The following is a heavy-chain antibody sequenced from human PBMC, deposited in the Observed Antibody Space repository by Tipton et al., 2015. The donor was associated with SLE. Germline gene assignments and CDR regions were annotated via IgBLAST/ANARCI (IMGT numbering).Heavy chain of an antibody. V-gene: IGHV3-7*01. CDR1: GFTFSSYW. Sequence: SLRLSCAASGFTFSSYWMSWVRQAPGKGLEWVANIKQDGSEKYYVDSVKGRFTISRDNSKNTLYLQMNSLRAEDTAVYYCARGGDGDYVNAFDIWGQGTMVTVSS. CDR3: ARGGDGDYVNAFDI. CDR2: IKQDGSEK. J-gene: IGHJ3*02. D-gene: IGHD4-17*01.